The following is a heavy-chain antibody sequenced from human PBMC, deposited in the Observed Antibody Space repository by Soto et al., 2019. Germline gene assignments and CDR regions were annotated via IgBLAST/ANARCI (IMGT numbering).Heavy chain of an antibody. Sequence: EVQLVESGGGLVQPGGSLRLSCAASGFTVSSNYMSWVRQAPGKGLEWVSVIYSGGSTYYADSVKGRFTISRDNSKNTLYLQMNSLRAEDTAVYYCARAGDGSGWYLMYYSDYWGQGTLVTVSS. CDR2: IYSGGST. CDR3: ARAGDGSGWYLMYYSDY. V-gene: IGHV3-66*01. J-gene: IGHJ4*02. CDR1: GFTVSSNY. D-gene: IGHD6-19*01.